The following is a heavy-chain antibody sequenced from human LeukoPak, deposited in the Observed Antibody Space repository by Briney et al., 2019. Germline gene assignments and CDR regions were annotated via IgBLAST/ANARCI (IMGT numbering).Heavy chain of an antibody. CDR1: GFTFSSYA. Sequence: GGSLRLSCAASGFTFSSYAMSWVRQAPGKGLEWVSAISGSGGSTYYADPVKGRFTISRDNSKNTLYLQMNSLRAEDTAVYYCAKGQRIQLWHNWFDPWGQGTLVTVSS. CDR3: AKGQRIQLWHNWFDP. CDR2: ISGSGGST. J-gene: IGHJ5*02. V-gene: IGHV3-23*01. D-gene: IGHD5-18*01.